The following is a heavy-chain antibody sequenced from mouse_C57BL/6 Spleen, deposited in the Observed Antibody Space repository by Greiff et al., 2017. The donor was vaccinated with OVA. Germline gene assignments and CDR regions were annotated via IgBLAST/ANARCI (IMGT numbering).Heavy chain of an antibody. CDR2: IYPGDGDT. D-gene: IGHD1-1*01. CDR3: ASYYGSPYYFDY. Sequence: QVQLQQSGPELVKPGASVKISCKASGYAFSSSWMNWVKQRPGKGLEWIGRIYPGDGDTNYNGKFKGKATLTADKSSSTAYMQLSSLTSEDSAVYFCASYYGSPYYFDYWGQGTTRTVSS. J-gene: IGHJ2*01. V-gene: IGHV1-82*01. CDR1: GYAFSSSW.